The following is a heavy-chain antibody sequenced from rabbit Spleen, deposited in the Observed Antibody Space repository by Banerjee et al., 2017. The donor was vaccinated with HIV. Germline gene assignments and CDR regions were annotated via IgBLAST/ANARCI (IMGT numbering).Heavy chain of an antibody. J-gene: IGHJ4*01. V-gene: IGHV1S45*01. CDR3: ARDLVGVIGWNFYL. CDR1: GFSFSDRDV. D-gene: IGHD1-1*01. Sequence: QEQLVESGGGLVQPEGSLTLTCKASGFSFSDRDVMCWVRQAPGKGLEWVACINAATGKPVYATWAKGRFTISRTSSTTLTLRMTSVTAADTATYFCARDLVGVIGWNFYLWGQGTLVTVS. CDR2: INAATGKP.